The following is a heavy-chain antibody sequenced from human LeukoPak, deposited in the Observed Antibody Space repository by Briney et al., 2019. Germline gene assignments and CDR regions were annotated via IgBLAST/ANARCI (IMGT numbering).Heavy chain of an antibody. CDR3: ARLRPETGRGAFDI. CDR1: GGSMSSYY. D-gene: IGHD1-1*01. V-gene: IGHV4-4*07. CDR2: IHTSGTT. J-gene: IGHJ3*02. Sequence: SETLSLTCTVSGGSMSSYYWSFIRQSAGTGFEWLGRIHTSGTTWYNPSLKSRVTLSVDASKNQFSLKLSSVTAADTAVFYCARLRPETGRGAFDIWGQGTMVTVSS.